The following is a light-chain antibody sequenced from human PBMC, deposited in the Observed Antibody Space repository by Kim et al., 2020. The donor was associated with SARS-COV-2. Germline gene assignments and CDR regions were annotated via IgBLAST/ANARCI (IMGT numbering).Light chain of an antibody. CDR1: QDISSY. CDR3: QQYKGYPLT. Sequence: ASVGDRVTLTCRASQDISSYLAWFQQKPGEAPKPLIYAASSLQSGVPSKFSGSGSGTDFTLTIISLQPEDIATYFCQQYKGYPLTFGRGTKVDIK. V-gene: IGKV1-16*02. CDR2: AAS. J-gene: IGKJ4*01.